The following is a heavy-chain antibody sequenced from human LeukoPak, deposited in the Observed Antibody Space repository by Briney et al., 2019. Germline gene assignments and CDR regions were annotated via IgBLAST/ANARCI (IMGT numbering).Heavy chain of an antibody. CDR3: ARVSRQWLATYYFDY. J-gene: IGHJ4*02. V-gene: IGHV3-48*01. D-gene: IGHD6-19*01. Sequence: GGSLRLSCAASGFTFSSHSMNWVRQAPGKGLEWVSYISSSSSTIYYADSVKGRFTISRDNSKNTLYLQMKSLRTEDTAVYYCARVSRQWLATYYFDYWGQGTLVTVSS. CDR1: GFTFSSHS. CDR2: ISSSSSTI.